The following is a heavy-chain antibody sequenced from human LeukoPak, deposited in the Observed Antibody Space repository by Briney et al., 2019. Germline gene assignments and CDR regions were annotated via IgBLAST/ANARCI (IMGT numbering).Heavy chain of an antibody. CDR3: ARVHNLAVADVDYFDY. CDR1: GFTDSSNY. Sequence: GGSLRLSCAASGFTDSSNYMSWVRQAPGKGLEWVSVIYSGGSTYYADSVKGRFTISRDNSKNTLYLQMNSLRAEDTAVYYCARVHNLAVADVDYFDYWGEGTLVTVSS. V-gene: IGHV3-53*01. J-gene: IGHJ4*02. D-gene: IGHD6-19*01. CDR2: IYSGGST.